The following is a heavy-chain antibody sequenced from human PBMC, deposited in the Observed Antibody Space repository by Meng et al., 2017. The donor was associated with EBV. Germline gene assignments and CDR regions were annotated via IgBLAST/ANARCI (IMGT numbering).Heavy chain of an antibody. J-gene: IGHJ4*02. CDR2: IYDGGTT. D-gene: IGHD6-6*01. V-gene: IGHV4-61*01. Sequence: QVQLQESGPGLVKPSXXLSLTCPVSGASFSGGTFHWSWIRQPPGKELEWIGYIYDGGTTIYNPSLKSRVTIFLDTSRNQFSLGLRSVTTADTAVYYCAKSSSSTPGVVDSWGQGTLVTVSS. CDR3: AKSSSSTPGVVDS. CDR1: GASFSGGTFH.